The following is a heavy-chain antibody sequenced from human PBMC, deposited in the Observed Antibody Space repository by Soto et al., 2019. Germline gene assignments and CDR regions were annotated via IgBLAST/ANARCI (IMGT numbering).Heavy chain of an antibody. CDR2: IWYDGSNK. J-gene: IGHJ2*01. D-gene: IGHD2-15*01. CDR1: GFTFSNYG. Sequence: QVQLVESGGGVVQPGRSLRLSCVASGFTFSNYGMHWVRQAPGKGLEWLGVIWYDGSNKHYVDSVKGRFTISRDNSKNTLYLQMNSLRAEDTAVYYCARDIRSRYFDLWGRGTLVTVSS. CDR3: ARDIRSRYFDL. V-gene: IGHV3-33*01.